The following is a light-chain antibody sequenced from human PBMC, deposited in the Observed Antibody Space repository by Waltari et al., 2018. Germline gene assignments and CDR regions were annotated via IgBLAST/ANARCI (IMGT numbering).Light chain of an antibody. CDR1: SSDVGGYNY. CDR3: SSYAGSRNWV. V-gene: IGLV2-8*01. J-gene: IGLJ3*02. CDR2: EVS. Sequence: QSALTQPPSASGSPGQSVTISCTGTSSDVGGYNYVSWYQQHPGKAPKLMIYEVSKRPSGVPDRFSGSKSGNTASLTVSGLQAEEEADYYCSSYAGSRNWVFGGGTKLTVL.